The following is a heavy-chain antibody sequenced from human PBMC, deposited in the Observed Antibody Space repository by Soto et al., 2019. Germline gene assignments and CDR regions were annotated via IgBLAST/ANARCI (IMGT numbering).Heavy chain of an antibody. CDR3: ARDAAWRPHDY. Sequence: QVQLVQSGAEVKKPGASVKVYCKASGYTFTSHGIIWVRQAPGQGLEWMGWISTYNGNTNYAQKFQDRVTMTTDTSTSTAYMELRSLRSDDTAVYYCARDAAWRPHDYWGQGTLVTVSS. J-gene: IGHJ4*02. V-gene: IGHV1-18*04. CDR1: GYTFTSHG. CDR2: ISTYNGNT. D-gene: IGHD6-25*01.